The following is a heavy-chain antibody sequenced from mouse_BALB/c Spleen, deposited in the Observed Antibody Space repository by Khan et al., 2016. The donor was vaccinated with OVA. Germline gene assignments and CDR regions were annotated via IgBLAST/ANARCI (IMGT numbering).Heavy chain of an antibody. CDR2: IYPGISDF. CDR3: TRSYDSYYFDY. CDR1: GYSFTSYW. D-gene: IGHD2-4*01. V-gene: IGHV1-5*01. Sequence: EVQLQESGTVLARPGASVKMSCKASGYSFTSYWMHWVTQRPGQGLEWIGAIYPGISDFRYNQKFKGRAKLTAVTSASTAYMDLSSLTNEDSAVYYCTRSYDSYYFDYWGQGTTLTVSS. J-gene: IGHJ2*01.